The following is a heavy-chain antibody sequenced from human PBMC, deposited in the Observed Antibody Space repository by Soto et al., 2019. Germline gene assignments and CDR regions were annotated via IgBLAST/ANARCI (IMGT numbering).Heavy chain of an antibody. CDR2: IDPSDSYT. CDR1: GSRFTSYW. V-gene: IGHV5-10-1*01. CDR3: ARRLYTASAAYYYGMDV. Sequence: GESLKTSRNGPGSRFTSYWINWVRQMPGKGLEWMGRIDPSDSYTNYCPSFQGHVTISADKSISTAYLQWSSLKASDTAMYYCARRLYTASAAYYYGMDVWGQGTTVTVSS. D-gene: IGHD6-13*01. J-gene: IGHJ6*02.